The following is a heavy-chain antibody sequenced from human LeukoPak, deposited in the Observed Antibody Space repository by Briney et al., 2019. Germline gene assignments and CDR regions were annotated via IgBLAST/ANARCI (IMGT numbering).Heavy chain of an antibody. V-gene: IGHV3-48*01. CDR1: GFTFSSYS. Sequence: GGSLRLSCAASGFTFSSYSMNWVRQAPGKGLEWVSYISSSSSTIYYADSVKGRFTISRDNAKNSLYLQMNSLRAEETAVYYCARPDRGGSYSNFDYWGQGTLVTVSS. D-gene: IGHD3-16*01. CDR2: ISSSSSTI. J-gene: IGHJ4*02. CDR3: ARPDRGGSYSNFDY.